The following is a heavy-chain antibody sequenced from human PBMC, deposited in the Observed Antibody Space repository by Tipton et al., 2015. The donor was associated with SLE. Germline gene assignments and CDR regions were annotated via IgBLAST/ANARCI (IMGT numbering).Heavy chain of an antibody. Sequence: LRLSCAVSGGSISSYYWSWIRQHPGKGLEWIGYIYYSGSTKYNPSLKSRVTISVDTSKNQFSLKLSSVAAADKDVYYCARVNFRWDYSSSYYFDYWGQVTLVTVSS. CDR3: ARVNFRWDYSSSYYFDY. J-gene: IGHJ4*02. CDR1: GGSISSYY. CDR2: IYYSGST. D-gene: IGHD6-6*01. V-gene: IGHV4-59*01.